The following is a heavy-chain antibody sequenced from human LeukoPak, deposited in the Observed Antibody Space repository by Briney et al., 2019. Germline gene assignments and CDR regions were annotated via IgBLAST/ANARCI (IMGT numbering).Heavy chain of an antibody. D-gene: IGHD3-10*01. CDR2: IYYSGST. CDR3: ARLKPGYYYGSGTAGPSQGWFDP. Sequence: PSETLSLTCTVSGGSISSSSYYWGWIRQPPGKGLEWIGSIYYSGSTYYNPSLKSRVTISVDTSKNQFSLKLSSVTAADTAVYYCARLKPGYYYGSGTAGPSQGWFDPWGQGTLVTVSS. V-gene: IGHV4-39*01. J-gene: IGHJ5*02. CDR1: GGSISSSSYY.